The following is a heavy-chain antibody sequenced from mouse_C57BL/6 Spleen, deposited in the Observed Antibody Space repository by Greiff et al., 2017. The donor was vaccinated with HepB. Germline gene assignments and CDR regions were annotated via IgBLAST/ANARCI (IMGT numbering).Heavy chain of an antibody. CDR3: ARRDGYDDWFAY. D-gene: IGHD2-2*01. Sequence: QVQLQQSGAELARPGASVKMSCKASGYTFTSYTINWVKQRPGQGLEWIGYINPSSGNTKYKQKLKDKATLTADKYSSTAYMQLSRLTSEDAAVYYCARRDGYDDWFAYWGQGTPVTVSA. V-gene: IGHV1-4*01. CDR2: INPSSGNT. CDR1: GYTFTSYT. J-gene: IGHJ3*01.